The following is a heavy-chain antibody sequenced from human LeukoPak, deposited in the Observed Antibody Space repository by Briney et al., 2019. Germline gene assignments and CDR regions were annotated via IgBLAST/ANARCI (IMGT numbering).Heavy chain of an antibody. CDR2: IYYGGST. V-gene: IGHV4-59*01. CDR3: ARGGWYSHY. CDR1: GDSITSNY. Sequence: SETLSLTCTVSGDSITSNYWSWIRQPPGKRLEWIGYIYYGGSTNYNPSLKSRVTISVDTSKSQFSLKLTSVTAADTAVYYCARGGWYSHYWGQGTLVTVSS. D-gene: IGHD3-16*01. J-gene: IGHJ4*02.